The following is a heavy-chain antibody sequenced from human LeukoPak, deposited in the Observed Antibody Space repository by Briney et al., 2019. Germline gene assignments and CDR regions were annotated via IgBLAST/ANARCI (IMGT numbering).Heavy chain of an antibody. CDR1: GFTFSTSG. Sequence: GGSLRLSCAASGFTFSTSGVHWVRQAPGKGLEWVADILYDGSDKYYADSVKGRFTISRDNSKNTLYLQMNSLRAEDTAVYYCAKESRGSMDVWGQGTTVTVSS. CDR2: ILYDGSDK. CDR3: AKESRGSMDV. J-gene: IGHJ6*02. V-gene: IGHV3-30*18. D-gene: IGHD3-10*01.